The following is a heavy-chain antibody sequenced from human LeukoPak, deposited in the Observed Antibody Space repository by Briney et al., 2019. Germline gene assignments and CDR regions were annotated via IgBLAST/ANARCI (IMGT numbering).Heavy chain of an antibody. J-gene: IGHJ3*02. V-gene: IGHV3-74*01. CDR3: VRGSFGPDI. Sequence: PGGSLRLSCVASGFTFSGYWMHWVRQPPGKGLVWVSRINNKGTETVYADSVKGRFTISRDNAKNTLYLQMNSLRAEDTAIYYCVRGSFGPDIWGQGTMVTVSS. CDR2: INNKGTET. CDR1: GFTFSGYW. D-gene: IGHD3/OR15-3a*01.